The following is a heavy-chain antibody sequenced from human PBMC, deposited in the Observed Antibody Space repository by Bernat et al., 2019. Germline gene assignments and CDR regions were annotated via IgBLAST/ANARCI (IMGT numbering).Heavy chain of an antibody. J-gene: IGHJ6*02. CDR3: ARADIAAAGTNENYYYYYGMEV. V-gene: IGHV3-33*01. CDR2: IWYDGSNK. CDR1: GFTFSSYG. D-gene: IGHD6-13*01. Sequence: QVQLVESGGGVVQPGRSLRLSCAASGFTFSSYGMHWVRQAPGKGLEWVAVIWYDGSNKYYADSVKGRFTISRDNSKNTLYLQMNSLRAEDTAVYYCARADIAAAGTNENYYYYYGMEVWGQGTTVTVSS.